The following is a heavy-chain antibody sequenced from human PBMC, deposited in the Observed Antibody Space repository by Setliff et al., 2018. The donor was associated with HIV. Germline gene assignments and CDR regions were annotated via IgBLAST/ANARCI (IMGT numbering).Heavy chain of an antibody. CDR2: IYIGST. D-gene: IGHD6-13*01. V-gene: IGHV4-4*08. J-gene: IGHJ4*02. Sequence: SETLSLTCTVSGGSISSYYWSWIRQPPGKGLEWIGHIYIGSTNYNPSLKSRVTISADTSKNQFSLKLGSVTAADTAVYYCARTYSSSWYSSHLWVDYWGQGTLVTVSS. CDR3: ARTYSSSWYSSHLWVDY. CDR1: GGSISSYY.